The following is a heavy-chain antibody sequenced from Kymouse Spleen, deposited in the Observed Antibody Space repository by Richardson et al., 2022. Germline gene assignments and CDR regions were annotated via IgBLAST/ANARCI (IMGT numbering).Heavy chain of an antibody. CDR1: GGSISSSSYY. Sequence: QLQLQESGPGLVKPSETLSLTCTVSGGSISSSSYYWGWIRQPPGKGLEWIGSIYYSGSTYYNPSLKSRVTISVDTSKNQFSLKLSSVTAADTAVYYCARAGYSSSWGFDPWGQGTLVTVSS. CDR3: ARAGYSSSWGFDP. CDR2: IYYSGST. V-gene: IGHV4-39*01. D-gene: IGHD6-13*01. J-gene: IGHJ5*02.